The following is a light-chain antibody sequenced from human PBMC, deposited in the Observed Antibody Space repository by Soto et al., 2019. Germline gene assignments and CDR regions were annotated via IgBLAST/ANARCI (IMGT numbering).Light chain of an antibody. CDR3: SSHTISSALQV. V-gene: IGLV2-14*01. CDR1: SSDVGGYNY. J-gene: IGLJ1*01. Sequence: QSALTQPASVSGSPGQSITMSCAGTSSDVGGYNYVSWYQQHPGKAPKLMIYAVSDRPSGVSNRFSGSKSGNTASLTISGLQADDEADYYCSSHTISSALQVFGTGTKLTVL. CDR2: AVS.